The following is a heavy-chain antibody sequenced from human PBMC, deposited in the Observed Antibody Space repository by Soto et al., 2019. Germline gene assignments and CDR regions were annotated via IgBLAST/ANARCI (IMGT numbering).Heavy chain of an antibody. CDR1: GGSISSSSYY. J-gene: IGHJ4*02. CDR2: IYYSGST. CDR3: ARQKIQLWFDFDY. Sequence: SETLSLTCTVSGGSISSSSYYWGWIRQPPGKGLEWIGSIYYSGSTYYNPSLKSRVTISVDTSKNQFSLKLSSVTAADTAVYYCARQKIQLWFDFDYWGQGTLVTVS. V-gene: IGHV4-39*01. D-gene: IGHD5-18*01.